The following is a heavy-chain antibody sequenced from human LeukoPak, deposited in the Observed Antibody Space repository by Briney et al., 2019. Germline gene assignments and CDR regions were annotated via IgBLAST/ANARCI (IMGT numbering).Heavy chain of an antibody. CDR2: MNPNSGNT. J-gene: IGHJ6*02. V-gene: IGHV1-8*01. CDR1: GYTFTSYD. Sequence: ASVKVSCKASGYTFTSYDINWVRQATGQGLEWMGWMNPNSGNTGYAQKFQGRVTMTRNTSISTAYMELSSLRSEDTAVYYCARAAMVRGRPRPYYYGMDVWGQGTTVTVSS. CDR3: ARAAMVRGRPRPYYYGMDV. D-gene: IGHD3-10*01.